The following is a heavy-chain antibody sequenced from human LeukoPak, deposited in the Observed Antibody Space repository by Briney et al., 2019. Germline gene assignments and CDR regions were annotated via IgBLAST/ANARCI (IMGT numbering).Heavy chain of an antibody. D-gene: IGHD3-10*01. J-gene: IGHJ4*02. Sequence: PSETLSLTCSVSGDSISSNSDYWGWIRQPPGKGLEWIGNIYHRGRTSYNPSLKSRVTISADTSKNQFSLKLSSVTAADTAVYYCARDRDYYKSGSHASTLDYWGQGSLVTVSS. CDR3: ARDRDYYKSGSHASTLDY. V-gene: IGHV4-39*07. CDR2: IYHRGRT. CDR1: GDSISSNSDY.